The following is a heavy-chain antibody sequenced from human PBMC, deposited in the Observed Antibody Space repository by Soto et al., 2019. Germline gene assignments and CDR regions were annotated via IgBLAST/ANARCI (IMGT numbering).Heavy chain of an antibody. Sequence: QVQLVQSGAEVKKPGASVKVSCKASGYTFTSYAMHWVRQAPGQRLEWMGWINAGNGNTKYSQKFQGRVTITRDTSASTDYMELSSLRSEDTAVYYCASSSSGYVGEGYYWGQGTLVTVSS. CDR1: GYTFTSYA. D-gene: IGHD5-12*01. CDR3: ASSSSGYVGEGYY. V-gene: IGHV1-3*01. CDR2: INAGNGNT. J-gene: IGHJ4*02.